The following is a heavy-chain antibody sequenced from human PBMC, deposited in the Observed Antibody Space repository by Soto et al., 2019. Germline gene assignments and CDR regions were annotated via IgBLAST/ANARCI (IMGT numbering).Heavy chain of an antibody. V-gene: IGHV3-23*01. CDR3: AKDDVAGDGLWLVSD. CDR1: GFSFNKYA. J-gene: IGHJ4*02. Sequence: GGSLRLSCVASGFSFNKYAMIWVRQAPGKGQEWVSGITGSGNTIEYTASVKGRFTISRDNSKNTVYLQMDGLRAEDTAMYYCAKDDVAGDGLWLVSDWGQTIPVTVSS. CDR2: ITGSGNTI. D-gene: IGHD2-15*01.